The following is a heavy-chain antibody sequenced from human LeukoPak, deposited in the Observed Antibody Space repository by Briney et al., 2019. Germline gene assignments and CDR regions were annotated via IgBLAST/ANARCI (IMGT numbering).Heavy chain of an antibody. V-gene: IGHV4-39*01. CDR2: VYYSGST. CDR1: GGSISSSSYY. Sequence: PSETLSLTCSVSGGSISSSSYYWGWIRQPPGKGLEWIGSVYYSGSTYYNPSLKSRITTSVDTAKNQFSLKLSSVTAADTGVYYCARHENGGSTLFDLCGQGTLVTVSS. J-gene: IGHJ4*02. D-gene: IGHD3-16*01. CDR3: ARHENGGSTLFDL.